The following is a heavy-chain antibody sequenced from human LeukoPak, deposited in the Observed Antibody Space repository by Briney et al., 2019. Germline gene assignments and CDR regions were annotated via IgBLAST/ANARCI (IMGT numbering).Heavy chain of an antibody. J-gene: IGHJ6*03. CDR3: ATSSRPYYYYYMDV. CDR2: IYPGDSDT. V-gene: IGHV5-51*01. Sequence: NHGESLKISCKGSGYSFTSYWIGWVRQMPGKGLEWMGIIYPGDSDTRYSPSFQGQVTISADKSISTAFLQWGSLKASDSAMYYCATSSRPYYYYYMDVWGKGTTVTVSS. CDR1: GYSFTSYW.